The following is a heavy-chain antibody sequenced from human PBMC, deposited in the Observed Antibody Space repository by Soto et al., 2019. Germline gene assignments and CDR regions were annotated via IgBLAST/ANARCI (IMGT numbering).Heavy chain of an antibody. V-gene: IGHV3-13*01. CDR2: IGTAGDT. CDR3: TRGAAGFDY. Sequence: EVQLVESGGDLVQPGGSLRLSCAASGFTFSSYDFHWVRQTTGKGLEWVSAIGTAGDTYYAGSVKGRFTISRENAKNSLYLQMNSLRARDTAVYYCTRGAAGFDYWGQGTLVTVSS. CDR1: GFTFSSYD. D-gene: IGHD6-13*01. J-gene: IGHJ4*02.